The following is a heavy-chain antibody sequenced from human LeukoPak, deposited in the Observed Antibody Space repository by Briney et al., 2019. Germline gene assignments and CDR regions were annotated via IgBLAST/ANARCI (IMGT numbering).Heavy chain of an antibody. Sequence: PGGSLRLSCAASGFTFSSYGMSWVRQAPGKGLEWVSVISGSGDRTYYADSVKGRFTISRDNSKNTLYLQMNSLRAEDTALYYCAKDLHEQWLVSADAFDIWGLGTMVTVSS. CDR1: GFTFSSYG. J-gene: IGHJ3*02. V-gene: IGHV3-23*01. D-gene: IGHD6-19*01. CDR2: ISGSGDRT. CDR3: AKDLHEQWLVSADAFDI.